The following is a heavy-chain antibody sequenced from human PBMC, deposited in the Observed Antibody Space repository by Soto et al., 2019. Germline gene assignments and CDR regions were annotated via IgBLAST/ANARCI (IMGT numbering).Heavy chain of an antibody. V-gene: IGHV3-49*04. CDR2: IRSKAYGGTT. CDR3: TRDDPINWRDREYYFDY. Sequence: PGGSLRLSCTASGFTFGDYAMSWVRQAPGKGLEWVGFIRSKAYGGTTEYAAPVKGRFTISRDDSKSIAYLQMNSLKTEDTAVYYCTRDDPINWRDREYYFDYWGQGTLVTVSS. J-gene: IGHJ4*02. CDR1: GFTFGDYA. D-gene: IGHD1-1*01.